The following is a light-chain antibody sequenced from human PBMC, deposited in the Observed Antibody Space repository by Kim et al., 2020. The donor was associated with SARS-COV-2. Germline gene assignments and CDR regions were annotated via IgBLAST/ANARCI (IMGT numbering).Light chain of an antibody. CDR1: ASVGSY. J-gene: IGKJ4*01. V-gene: IGKV3-11*01. CDR2: DAS. CDR3: QQRSNWPPLI. Sequence: SPGESAALYNKDCASVGSYLAWYKQKPGKAPRVLFCDASNRANVIPARCSGGGYGIDFTLCSRSIKAQDFAGYYCQQRSNWPPLIFGGETKVDIK.